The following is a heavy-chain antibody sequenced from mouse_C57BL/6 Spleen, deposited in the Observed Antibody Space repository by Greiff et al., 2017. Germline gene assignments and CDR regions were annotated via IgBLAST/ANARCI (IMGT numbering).Heavy chain of an antibody. CDR1: GFTFSDYY. V-gene: IGHV5-16*01. CDR3: ARVYSSGLYFDY. Sequence: EVNLVESEGGLVQPGSSMKLSCTASGFTFSDYYMAWVRQVPEKGLEWVANINYDGSSTYYLDSLKSRFIISRDNAKNILYLQMSSLKSEDTATYYCARVYSSGLYFDYWGQGTTLTVSS. J-gene: IGHJ2*01. CDR2: INYDGSST. D-gene: IGHD3-2*02.